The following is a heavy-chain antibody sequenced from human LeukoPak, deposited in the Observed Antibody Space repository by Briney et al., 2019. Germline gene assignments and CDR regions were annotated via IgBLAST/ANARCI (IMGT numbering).Heavy chain of an antibody. Sequence: GGSLRLSCAASGFTFSSYWMHWVRQAPGTGLVLVSRFNGDGSSTRYADSVEGRFTISRDNAKNTLYLQMNSLRAEDTAVYYCAREEAAADFYYYYYMDVWGKGTTVTVSS. CDR1: GFTFSSYW. J-gene: IGHJ6*03. D-gene: IGHD6-13*01. V-gene: IGHV3-74*01. CDR3: AREEAAADFYYYYYMDV. CDR2: FNGDGSST.